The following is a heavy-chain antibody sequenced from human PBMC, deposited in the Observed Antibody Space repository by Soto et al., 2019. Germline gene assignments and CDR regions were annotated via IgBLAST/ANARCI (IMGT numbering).Heavy chain of an antibody. V-gene: IGHV1-46*01. Sequence: GASVKVSCKASGYTFTSYYIHWVRQAPGQGLEWMGVINPSDGSRNYAQKFEDRVTMTTATSTNTVFMELRSLKSEDTAVYYCARDRLRGYDSSGLYAWGQGTMVTVCS. J-gene: IGHJ5*02. CDR2: INPSDGSR. D-gene: IGHD3-22*01. CDR1: GYTFTSYY. CDR3: ARDRLRGYDSSGLYA.